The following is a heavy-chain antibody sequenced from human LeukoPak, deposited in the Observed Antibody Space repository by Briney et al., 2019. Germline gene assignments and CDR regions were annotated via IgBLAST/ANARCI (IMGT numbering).Heavy chain of an antibody. Sequence: GESLKISCRTSGYSFTKYWIGWVRQMPGKGLEWLGNINPANSEITNSPSFQGQVTLSADKSISTAYLQWSSLKASDTAIYYCARHWSSAWFGYWGQGTQVTVSP. CDR2: INPANSEI. CDR1: GYSFTKYW. CDR3: ARHWSSAWFGY. J-gene: IGHJ4*02. V-gene: IGHV5-51*01. D-gene: IGHD6-25*01.